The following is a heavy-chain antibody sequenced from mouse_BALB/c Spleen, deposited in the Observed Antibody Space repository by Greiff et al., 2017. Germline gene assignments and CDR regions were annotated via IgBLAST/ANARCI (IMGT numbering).Heavy chain of an antibody. J-gene: IGHJ2*01. CDR3: ARDYRYDGGKYFDY. D-gene: IGHD2-14*01. Sequence: EVKVVESGGGLVKPGGSLKLSCAASRFTFSSYAMSWVRQTPEKRLEWVASISSGGSTYYPDSVKGRFTISRDTARNILYLQMSSLRSEDTAMYYCARDYRYDGGKYFDYWGQGTTLTVSS. CDR2: ISSGGST. V-gene: IGHV5-6-5*01. CDR1: RFTFSSYA.